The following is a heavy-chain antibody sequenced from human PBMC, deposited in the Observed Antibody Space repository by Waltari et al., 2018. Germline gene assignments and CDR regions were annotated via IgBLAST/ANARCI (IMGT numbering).Heavy chain of an antibody. J-gene: IGHJ6*04. CDR2: IIPIFGTA. CDR1: GGSFRGYA. D-gene: IGHD1-26*01. CDR3: ARDYGGRDV. V-gene: IGHV1-69*14. Sequence: QVHLVQSGAEVKKPGSSGKVSFKASGGSFRGYASRWVRQAPGQGLEWMGGIIPIFGTANYAQRFQGRVTITADKSTSTAYMELSSLRSEDTAVYYCARDYGGRDVWGKGTTVTVSS.